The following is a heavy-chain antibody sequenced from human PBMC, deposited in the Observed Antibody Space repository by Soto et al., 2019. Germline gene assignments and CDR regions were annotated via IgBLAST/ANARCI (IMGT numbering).Heavy chain of an antibody. J-gene: IGHJ4*02. CDR2: IRSKANSYAT. V-gene: IGHV3-73*01. Sequence: GGSLRLSCAASGFTFSGSAMHWVRQASGKGLEWVGRIRSKANSYATAYAASVKGRFTISRDDSKNTAYLQMNSLKTEDTAVYYCTRHHLWDYSGSYFDYWGQGTLVTVSS. CDR1: GFTFSGSA. CDR3: TRHHLWDYSGSYFDY. D-gene: IGHD1-26*01.